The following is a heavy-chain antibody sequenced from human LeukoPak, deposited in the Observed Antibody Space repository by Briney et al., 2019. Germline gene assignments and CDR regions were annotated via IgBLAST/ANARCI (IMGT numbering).Heavy chain of an antibody. CDR2: ISYDGSNK. V-gene: IGHV3-30*04. CDR3: AKTHPITMIVVVITPFDY. D-gene: IGHD3-22*01. Sequence: PGGSLRLSCAASGFTFSSYAMHWVRQAPGKGLEWVAVISYDGSNKYYADSVKGRFTISRDNSKNTLYLQMNSLRAEDTAVYYCAKTHPITMIVVVITPFDYWGQGTLVTVSS. J-gene: IGHJ4*02. CDR1: GFTFSSYA.